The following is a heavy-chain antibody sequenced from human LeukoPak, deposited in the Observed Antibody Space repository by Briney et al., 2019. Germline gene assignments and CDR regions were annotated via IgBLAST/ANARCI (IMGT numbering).Heavy chain of an antibody. CDR1: GFTFDDYG. V-gene: IGHV3-20*04. CDR3: ARGDYYDSSGISAFDI. CDR2: INWNGGST. D-gene: IGHD3-22*01. J-gene: IGHJ3*02. Sequence: GGSLRLSCVASGFTFDDYGMSWVRQAPGKGLEWVSGINWNGGSTGYADSVKGRFTISRDNAKNSLYLQMNSLRAEDTALYYCARGDYYDSSGISAFDIWGQGTMVTVSS.